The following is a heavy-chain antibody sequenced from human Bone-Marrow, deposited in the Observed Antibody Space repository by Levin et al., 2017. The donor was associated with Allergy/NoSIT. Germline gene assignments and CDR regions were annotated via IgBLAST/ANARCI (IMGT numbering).Heavy chain of an antibody. V-gene: IGHV3-15*01. CDR3: TSGDFDFWSGYYSFEY. D-gene: IGHD3-3*01. CDR2: IKTNADGGTI. CDR1: GLTFTNAW. J-gene: IGHJ4*02. Sequence: GGSLRLSCAVSGLTFTNAWMNWVRQAPGKGLEWVGLIKTNADGGTIDYAAPVKGRFTISRDDSNNTLYLQMNSLKTEDTAVYYCTSGDFDFWSGYYSFEYRGQGTLVTVSS.